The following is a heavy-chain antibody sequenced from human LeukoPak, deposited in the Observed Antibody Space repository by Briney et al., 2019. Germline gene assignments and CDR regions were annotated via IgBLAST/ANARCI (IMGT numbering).Heavy chain of an antibody. J-gene: IGHJ4*02. CDR1: EFSVGSNY. CDR2: SGGST. Sequence: GGSLRLSRAASEFSVGSNYMTWVRQAPGKGLEWVSLSGGSTYYADSVKGRFTISRDNSKNTLYLQMNSLRAEDTAVYYCARGPSGYHNTGGQGTLVTVSS. D-gene: IGHD5-12*01. CDR3: ARGPSGYHNT. V-gene: IGHV3-66*01.